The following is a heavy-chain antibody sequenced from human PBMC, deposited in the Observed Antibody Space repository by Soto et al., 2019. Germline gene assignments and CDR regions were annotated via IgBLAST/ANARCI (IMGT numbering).Heavy chain of an antibody. Sequence: PGGSLRLSCAASGFTFSSYSMNWVRQAPGKGLEWVSSISSSSSYIYYAVSVKGRFTISRDNAKNSLYLQMNSLRAEDTAVYYCARDLGYCSGGSCYIVQPLDVWGQGTTVTVSS. J-gene: IGHJ6*02. CDR2: ISSSSSYI. CDR3: ARDLGYCSGGSCYIVQPLDV. V-gene: IGHV3-21*01. CDR1: GFTFSSYS. D-gene: IGHD2-15*01.